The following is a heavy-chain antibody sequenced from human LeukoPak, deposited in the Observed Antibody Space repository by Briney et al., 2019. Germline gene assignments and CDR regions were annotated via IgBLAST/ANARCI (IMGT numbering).Heavy chain of an antibody. CDR2: IYYSGST. Sequence: PSETLSLTCTVSGGSISSSSYYWGWIRQPPGKGLEWIGSIYYSGSTYYNPSLKSRVTISVDTSKNQFSLKLSSVTAADTAVYYCARQQYGETGDSDYWGQGTLVTVSS. CDR3: ARQQYGETGDSDY. CDR1: GGSISSSSYY. V-gene: IGHV4-39*01. J-gene: IGHJ4*02. D-gene: IGHD7-27*01.